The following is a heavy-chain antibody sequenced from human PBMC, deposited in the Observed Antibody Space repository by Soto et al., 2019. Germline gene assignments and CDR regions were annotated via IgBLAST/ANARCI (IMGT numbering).Heavy chain of an antibody. V-gene: IGHV3-53*02. Sequence: EVQLVETGGGLIQPGGSLRLSCAASAFIVSSDYMSWVRQAPGKGLEWVSLIYPAGSTYYADSVKGRFTVSKANSKNTVLLQMNSLRVDDTAVDYCARGFNYGYDDSWGQGTLVTVSS. D-gene: IGHD3-10*01. CDR3: ARGFNYGYDDS. CDR1: AFIVSSDY. J-gene: IGHJ4*02. CDR2: IYPAGST.